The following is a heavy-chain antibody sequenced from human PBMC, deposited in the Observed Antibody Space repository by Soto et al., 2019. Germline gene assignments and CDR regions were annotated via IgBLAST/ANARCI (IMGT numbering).Heavy chain of an antibody. CDR3: ARDYYSSRDYGELDYYYDYYMDV. CDR2: ISAYNGNT. J-gene: IGHJ6*03. V-gene: IGHV1-18*01. CDR1: GYTFTSYG. Sequence: QVQLVQSGAEVKKPGASVKVSCKASGYTFTSYGIIWVRQAPGQGVEWMGWISAYNGNTNYAQKLQGRVTMTTDTSTSTVYMELRSLRSDDTAVYYCARDYYSSRDYGELDYYYDYYMDVWGKGTTVTVSS. D-gene: IGHD4-17*01.